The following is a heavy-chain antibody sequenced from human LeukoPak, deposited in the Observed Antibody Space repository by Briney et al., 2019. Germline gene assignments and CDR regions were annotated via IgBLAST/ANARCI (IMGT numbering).Heavy chain of an antibody. J-gene: IGHJ4*02. V-gene: IGHV3-21*01. CDR3: ARHIQLWSNYDY. D-gene: IGHD5-18*01. Sequence: PGGSLRLSCAASGFTFSSYAMSWVRQAPGKGLEWVSSISSSSSYIYYADSVKGRFTISRDNAKNSLYLQMNSLRAEDTAVYYCARHIQLWSNYDYWGQGTLVTVSS. CDR2: ISSSSSYI. CDR1: GFTFSSYA.